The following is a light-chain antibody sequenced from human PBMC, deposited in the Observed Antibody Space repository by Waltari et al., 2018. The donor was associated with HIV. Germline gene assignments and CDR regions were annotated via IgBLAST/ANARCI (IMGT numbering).Light chain of an antibody. J-gene: IGLJ3*02. CDR3: SSYRSINILV. Sequence: QSALTQPASVSGSPGQSVTFTCPGTASALGAYSFVSWYQQYPGRAPKLIIFEVTLRPSRISNRFSAAKSGNTASLTISGLQADDEADDLCSSYRSINILVFGGGTKLTV. CDR1: ASALGAYSF. V-gene: IGLV2-14*03. CDR2: EVT.